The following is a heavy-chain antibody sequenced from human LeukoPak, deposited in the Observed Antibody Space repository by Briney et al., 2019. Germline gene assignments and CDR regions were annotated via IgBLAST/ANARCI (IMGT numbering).Heavy chain of an antibody. V-gene: IGHV3-30*03. CDR1: GFTFSSYG. J-gene: IGHJ4*02. D-gene: IGHD3-22*01. CDR3: ARDGTNYYDSSGYYEPYYFDY. CDR2: ISYDGSNK. Sequence: GGSLRLSCAASGFTFSSYGMHWVRQAPGKGLEWVAVISYDGSNKYYADSVKGRFTISRDNSKNTLYLQMNSLRAEDTAVYYCARDGTNYYDSSGYYEPYYFDYWGQGTLVTVSS.